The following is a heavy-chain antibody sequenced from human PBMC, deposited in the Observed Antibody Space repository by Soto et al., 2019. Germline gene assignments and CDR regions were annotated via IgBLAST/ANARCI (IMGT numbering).Heavy chain of an antibody. CDR3: AKYSRSSGAAYGMDV. V-gene: IGHV3-23*01. CDR1: GFIFSSYA. D-gene: IGHD6-6*01. Sequence: EVQLLESGGGLVQPGGSLRLSCAASGFIFSSYAMSWVRQAPGKGLEWVSAISGSGGTTYYADSVKGRFTISRDNSKSTLYLQTNSLRAEDTAAYYCAKYSRSSGAAYGMDVWGQGTTVTVSS. CDR2: ISGSGGTT. J-gene: IGHJ6*02.